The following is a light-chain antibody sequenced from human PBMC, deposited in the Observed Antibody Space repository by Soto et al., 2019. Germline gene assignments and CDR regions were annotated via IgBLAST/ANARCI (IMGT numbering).Light chain of an antibody. J-gene: IGKJ1*01. CDR3: QQRRYWPVT. CDR1: QSVSSY. V-gene: IGKV3-11*01. CDR2: DAS. Sequence: EIVLTQSPAILSMSPGERATLSCRASQSVSSYFAWYQQKPGQAPRLLIYDASNRATGFPARFSGSGSGTDFTLTISSLEPEDFAVYYCQQRRYWPVTFGQGTKV.